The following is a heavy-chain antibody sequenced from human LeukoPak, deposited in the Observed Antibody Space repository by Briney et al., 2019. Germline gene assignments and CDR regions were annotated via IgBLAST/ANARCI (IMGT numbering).Heavy chain of an antibody. D-gene: IGHD5-12*01. CDR1: GGSVSAFY. CDR3: ARNRVATIYGKFDY. J-gene: IGHJ4*02. CDR2: VSYTGSTNHTGST. Sequence: KPSETLSLTCTVSGGSVSAFYWSWIRQPPGKGLQWIGYVSYTGSTNHTGSTNYNPSLKSRVNISVDTSNNRFSLKLSSLTAADTAVYFCARNRVATIYGKFDYWGQGTLVTVSS. V-gene: IGHV4-59*02.